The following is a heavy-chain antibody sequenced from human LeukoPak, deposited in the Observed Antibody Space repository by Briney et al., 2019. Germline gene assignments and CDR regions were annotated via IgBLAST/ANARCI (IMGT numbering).Heavy chain of an antibody. J-gene: IGHJ4*02. CDR3: ARRGSGWYGPRQFDY. CDR2: IYYSGST. V-gene: IGHV4-39*01. Sequence: SETLSLTCTVSGGSISSSSYYWGWIRQPPGKGLEWIGSIYYSGSTYYNPSLKSRVTISVDTSKNQLSLKLSSVTAADTAVYYCARRGSGWYGPRQFDYWGQGTLVTVSS. CDR1: GGSISSSSYY. D-gene: IGHD6-13*01.